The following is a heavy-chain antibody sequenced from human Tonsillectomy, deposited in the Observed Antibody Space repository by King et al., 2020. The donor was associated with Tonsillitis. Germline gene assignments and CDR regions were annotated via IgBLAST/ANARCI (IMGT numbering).Heavy chain of an antibody. Sequence: VQLQESGPGLVKPSETLSLTCTVPGGSISSDYWSWIRQPPGKGLEWIGYIYYSGSTNYNPSLKSRVTISVDTSKNQFSLKLSSVTAADTAVYYCARGYCSGGSCSSFYYWGQGTLVTVSS. CDR2: IYYSGST. CDR3: ARGYCSGGSCSSFYY. J-gene: IGHJ4*02. D-gene: IGHD2-15*01. CDR1: GGSISSDY. V-gene: IGHV4-59*01.